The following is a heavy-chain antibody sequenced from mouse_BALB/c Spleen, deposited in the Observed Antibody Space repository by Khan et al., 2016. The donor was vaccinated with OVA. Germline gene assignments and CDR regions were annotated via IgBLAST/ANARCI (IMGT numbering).Heavy chain of an antibody. CDR2: IYPGNSDT. J-gene: IGHJ2*01. CDR3: ARNGFGNYEIWDY. V-gene: IGHV1-5*01. Sequence: VQLKESGTVLARPGASVRMSCKASGYTFANYWMHWVKQRPGQGLEWIGTIYPGNSDTNYNQKFSGKAKLTAVTSTSTAYMELSRLTNEDSAVYYCARNGFGNYEIWDYWGQGTTLTVSS. D-gene: IGHD2-1*01. CDR1: GYTFANYW.